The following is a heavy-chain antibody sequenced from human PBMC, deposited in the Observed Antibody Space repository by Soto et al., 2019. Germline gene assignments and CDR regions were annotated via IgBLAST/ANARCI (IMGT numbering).Heavy chain of an antibody. CDR1: GGTFSSHS. CDR3: STSVYCSTTRCYYYYGLDV. Sequence: QVQLVQSGAEVKKPGSSVKVSCKVSGGTFSSHSINWVRQAPGQGPEWMGGIIPIFGTENYAQMFQGRDTITADESTSTAYMELSSLTSEDTALYYCSTSVYCSTTRCYYYYGLDVWGQGTTVIVSS. J-gene: IGHJ6*02. V-gene: IGHV1-69*01. D-gene: IGHD2-2*01. CDR2: IIPIFGTE.